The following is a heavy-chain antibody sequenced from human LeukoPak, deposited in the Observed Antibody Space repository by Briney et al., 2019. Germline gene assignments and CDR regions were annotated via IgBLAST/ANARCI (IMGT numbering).Heavy chain of an antibody. D-gene: IGHD1-7*01. V-gene: IGHV1-69*04. Sequence: ASVKVSCKASGGTFSSYAISWVRQAPGQGLEWMGRIIPILGIANYAQKFQGRVTITADKSTSTAYMELSSLRSEDTAVYYCARDLAGTTWDTYFDYWGQGTLVTVSS. CDR1: GGTFSSYA. CDR3: ARDLAGTTWDTYFDY. CDR2: IIPILGIA. J-gene: IGHJ4*02.